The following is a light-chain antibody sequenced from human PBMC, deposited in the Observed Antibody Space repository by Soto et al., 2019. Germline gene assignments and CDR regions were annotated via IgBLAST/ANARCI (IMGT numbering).Light chain of an antibody. Sequence: QSALTQPPSASGSPGQSVTISCTGTSSDVGGYNYVSWYQQHPGKAPKLMIYEVSKRPSGVPDRFSGSKSGNTASLTVSGLQAEDEADYYCSSYAGGNNLLAFGSGTKLTVL. CDR3: SSYAGGNNLLA. J-gene: IGLJ1*01. CDR2: EVS. V-gene: IGLV2-8*01. CDR1: SSDVGGYNY.